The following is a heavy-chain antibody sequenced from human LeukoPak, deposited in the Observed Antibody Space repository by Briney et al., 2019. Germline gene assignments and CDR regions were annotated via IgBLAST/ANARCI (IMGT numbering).Heavy chain of an antibody. J-gene: IGHJ4*02. CDR2: IYYNGNT. CDR1: GGSISSYY. Sequence: SETLSLTCTVSGGSISSYYWSWIRQPPGKGLEWIGYIYYNGNTNYIPSLKSRVTMSIDTSKNQLSLKLSSVTAADTAVYYCARAPTYSTFYFHFWGQGTLVTVSS. D-gene: IGHD6-13*01. CDR3: ARAPTYSTFYFHF. V-gene: IGHV4-59*01.